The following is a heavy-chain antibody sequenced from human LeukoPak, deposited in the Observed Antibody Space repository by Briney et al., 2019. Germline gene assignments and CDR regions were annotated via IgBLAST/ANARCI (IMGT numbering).Heavy chain of an antibody. CDR1: GFTFSNYA. Sequence: GGSLRLSCAASGFTFSNYAMHWVRQPPGKGLEWVAVISYDGSKKYYADSVKGRFTISRDNSKNTLYLQMNSLRAEDTAAYYCAKCILTGYYKGYMDVWGKGTTVTISS. V-gene: IGHV3-30*04. D-gene: IGHD3-9*01. J-gene: IGHJ6*03. CDR2: ISYDGSKK. CDR3: AKCILTGYYKGYMDV.